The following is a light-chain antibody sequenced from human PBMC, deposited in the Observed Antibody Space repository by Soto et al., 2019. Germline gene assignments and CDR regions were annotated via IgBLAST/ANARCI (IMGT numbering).Light chain of an antibody. CDR2: AAS. CDR3: QKYNGALWA. J-gene: IGKJ1*01. Sequence: DIQMTQSPSSLSPSIGERVITTCRASQGIGNYLAWYQQKPGKVPKLLIYAASSLQSGVPSRFSGSGSGTDFTLTIRGLQPEDVATYYCQKYNGALWAFGQGTKVDIK. CDR1: QGIGNY. V-gene: IGKV1-27*01.